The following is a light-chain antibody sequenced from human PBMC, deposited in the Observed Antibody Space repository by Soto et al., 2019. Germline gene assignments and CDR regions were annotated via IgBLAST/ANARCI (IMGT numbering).Light chain of an antibody. Sequence: EIVLTQSPATLSLSPGERATLSCRASQSVSSYLAWYQQKPGQAPRLLIYDASNRATGIPARFSGSGSGTEFTLTISSLQPEDFATYYCQQRSHWPRTFGQGTKVDIK. J-gene: IGKJ1*01. CDR3: QQRSHWPRT. V-gene: IGKV3-11*01. CDR1: QSVSSY. CDR2: DAS.